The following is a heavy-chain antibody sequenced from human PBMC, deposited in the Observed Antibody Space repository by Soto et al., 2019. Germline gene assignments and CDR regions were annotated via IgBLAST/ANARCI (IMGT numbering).Heavy chain of an antibody. D-gene: IGHD6-19*01. CDR3: AKDPLGIAVDVTGNDY. CDR2: ISGSGGST. CDR1: GFTFSSYA. Sequence: LRLSCAASGFTFSSYAMSWVRQAPGKGLEWVPAISGSGGSTYYADSVKGRFTISRDNSKNTLYLQMNSLRAEDTAVYYCAKDPLGIAVDVTGNDYWGQGTLVTVSS. J-gene: IGHJ4*02. V-gene: IGHV3-23*01.